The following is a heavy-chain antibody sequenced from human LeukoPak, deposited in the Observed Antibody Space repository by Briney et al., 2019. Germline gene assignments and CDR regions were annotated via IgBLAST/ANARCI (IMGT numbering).Heavy chain of an antibody. J-gene: IGHJ5*02. Sequence: ASVTVSCKASGYTFTSYGISWVRQAPGQGLEWMGWISAYNGNTNYAQKLQGRVTMTTDTSTSTAYMELRSLRSDDAAVYYCAVSGWYENNWFDPWGQGTLVTVSS. CDR2: ISAYNGNT. V-gene: IGHV1-18*01. CDR3: AVSGWYENNWFDP. D-gene: IGHD6-19*01. CDR1: GYTFTSYG.